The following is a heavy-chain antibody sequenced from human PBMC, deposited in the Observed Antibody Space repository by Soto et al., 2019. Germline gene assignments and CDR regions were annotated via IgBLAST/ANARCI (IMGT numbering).Heavy chain of an antibody. J-gene: IGHJ4*02. Sequence: EVQLLESGGGLVQPGGSLRLSCAASGFTFSNYAMNWVRQAPGKGLEWVSVISGSGGSTYYADSVKGRFTISRDNSKNTLYLQINSLSSEHTAVYYCANRPHGLYFDYWGQGTLLTVSS. CDR1: GFTFSNYA. V-gene: IGHV3-23*01. CDR2: ISGSGGST. CDR3: ANRPHGLYFDY.